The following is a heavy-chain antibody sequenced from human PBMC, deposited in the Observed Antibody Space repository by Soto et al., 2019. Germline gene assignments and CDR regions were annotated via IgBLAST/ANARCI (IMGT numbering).Heavy chain of an antibody. CDR2: VNPSNGYT. Sequence: ASVKGSFKTSGYTFLNDAIHWVRQAPGQGLEWMGWVNPSNGYTRYSENFQARLSLTRDTSANTAYMELTSLRSEDKAVYYCARRLSAFDVWGQRTVVTVSS. V-gene: IGHV1-3*01. J-gene: IGHJ3*01. CDR3: ARRLSAFDV. CDR1: GYTFLNDA.